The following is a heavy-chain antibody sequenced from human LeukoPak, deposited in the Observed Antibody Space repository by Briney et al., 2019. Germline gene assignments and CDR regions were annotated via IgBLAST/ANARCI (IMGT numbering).Heavy chain of an antibody. CDR1: GFTFSYAW. D-gene: IGHD6-19*01. Sequence: GGSLRLSCAASGFTFSYAWMSWVRQAPGKGLEWVSSIPASGGSTYYADSVKGRFTISRDNSKNSLYLQMNSLRAEDTAVYYCAKESSGGWYFDYWGQGTLVTVSS. J-gene: IGHJ4*02. CDR3: AKESSGGWYFDY. CDR2: IPASGGST. V-gene: IGHV3-23*01.